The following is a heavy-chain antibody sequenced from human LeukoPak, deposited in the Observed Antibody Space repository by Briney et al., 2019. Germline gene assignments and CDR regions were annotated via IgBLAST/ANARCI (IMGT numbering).Heavy chain of an antibody. CDR3: AKTDCSSTSCYYFDY. Sequence: SGGSLRLSCAASGFTFSSYAMSWVRQAPGKGLEWVSAISGSGGGTYYADSVKGRFTISRDNSKNTLYLQMNSLRAEDTAVYYCAKTDCSSTSCYYFDYWGQGTLVTVSS. CDR1: GFTFSSYA. CDR2: ISGSGGGT. V-gene: IGHV3-23*01. J-gene: IGHJ4*02. D-gene: IGHD2-2*01.